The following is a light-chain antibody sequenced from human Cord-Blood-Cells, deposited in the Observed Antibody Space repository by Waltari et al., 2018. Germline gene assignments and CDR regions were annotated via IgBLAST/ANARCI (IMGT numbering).Light chain of an antibody. CDR3: QSADSSGTWV. CDR1: ALPKQY. V-gene: IGLV3-25*02. Sequence: SYELTQPPSVSVSPGQTARITCSGDALPKQYAYWYQQKPGQAPVLVIYKDRERPSGIPGRFSGSSSGTTVTVTISGVQAEDEADYYCQSADSSGTWVFGGGTKLTVL. J-gene: IGLJ3*02. CDR2: KDR.